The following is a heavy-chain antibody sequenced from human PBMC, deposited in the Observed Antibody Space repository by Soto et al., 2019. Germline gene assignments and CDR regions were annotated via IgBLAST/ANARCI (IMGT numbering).Heavy chain of an antibody. CDR1: GFTFSSSG. Sequence: QVQLVESGGGVVQPGRSLRLSCAASGFTFSSSGMHWVRQAPGKGLEWVAVIWYDGSNKYYADSVKGRFTISRDNSKNTLYLQMHSLRVEDTAVYYCARDKWLGELLFFDYWGQGTLVTVS. J-gene: IGHJ4*02. CDR3: ARDKWLGELLFFDY. V-gene: IGHV3-33*01. CDR2: IWYDGSNK. D-gene: IGHD3-10*01.